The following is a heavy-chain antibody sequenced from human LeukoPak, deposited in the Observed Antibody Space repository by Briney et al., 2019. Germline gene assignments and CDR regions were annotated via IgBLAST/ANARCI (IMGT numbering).Heavy chain of an antibody. V-gene: IGHV4-39*07. CDR1: GGSISSSSYY. D-gene: IGHD1-26*01. J-gene: IGHJ5*02. Sequence: SETLSLTCTVSGGSISSSSYYWGWIRQPPGKGLEWIGSIYYSGSTYYNPSLKSRVTISVDTSKNQFSLKLSSVTAADTAVYYCARSSGSRGEWFDPWGQGTLVTVSS. CDR2: IYYSGST. CDR3: ARSSGSRGEWFDP.